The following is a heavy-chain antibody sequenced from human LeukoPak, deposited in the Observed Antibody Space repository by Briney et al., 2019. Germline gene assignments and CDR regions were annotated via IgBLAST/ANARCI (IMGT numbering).Heavy chain of an antibody. Sequence: ASVKVSCKVSGYTLTELSMHWVRQAPGKGLEWMGGFDPEDGETIYAQKFQGRVTMTEDTSTDTAYMELSSLRSEDTAVYYCATGCSSTSCQVALYFDYWGQGTLVTVSS. J-gene: IGHJ4*02. CDR1: GYTLTELS. CDR3: ATGCSSTSCQVALYFDY. V-gene: IGHV1-24*01. CDR2: FDPEDGET. D-gene: IGHD2-2*01.